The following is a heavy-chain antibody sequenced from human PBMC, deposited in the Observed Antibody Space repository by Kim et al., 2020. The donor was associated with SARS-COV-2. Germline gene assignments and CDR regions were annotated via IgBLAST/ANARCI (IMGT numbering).Heavy chain of an antibody. V-gene: IGHV1-69*13. D-gene: IGHD5-18*01. CDR3: ARELYSYRNYYYYGMDV. J-gene: IGHJ6*02. CDR2: IIPIFGTA. Sequence: SVKVSCKASGGTFSSYAISWVRQAPGQGLEWMGGIIPIFGTANYAQKFQGRVTITADESTSTAYMELSSLRSEDTAVYYCARELYSYRNYYYYGMDVWGQGTTVTVSS. CDR1: GGTFSSYA.